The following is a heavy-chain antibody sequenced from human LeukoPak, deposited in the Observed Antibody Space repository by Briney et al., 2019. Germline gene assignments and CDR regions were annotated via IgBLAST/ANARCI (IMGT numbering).Heavy chain of an antibody. Sequence: SVKVSCKASGGTFSSYAISWVRQAPGQGLEWMGRIIPILGIANYAQKFQGRVTITADKSTSTAYMELSSLRSEDTAVYYCARDSVRGGRGYFDYWGQGTLVTVSS. D-gene: IGHD3-10*01. V-gene: IGHV1-69*04. CDR2: IIPILGIA. J-gene: IGHJ4*02. CDR1: GGTFSSYA. CDR3: ARDSVRGGRGYFDY.